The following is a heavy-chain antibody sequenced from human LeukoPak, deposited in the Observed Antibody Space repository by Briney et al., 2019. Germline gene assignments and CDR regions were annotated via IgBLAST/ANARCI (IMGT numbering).Heavy chain of an antibody. J-gene: IGHJ6*02. CDR3: ARGRGSYAYFDGMDV. CDR2: MNPNSGNT. D-gene: IGHD5-18*01. CDR1: GYTFTSYD. Sequence: GASVKVSCKASGYTFTSYDINWVRQATGQGLEGMGWMNPNSGNTGYAQKFQGRVTMTRNTSISTAYMELSSLRSEDTAVYYCARGRGSYAYFDGMDVWGQGTTVTVSS. V-gene: IGHV1-8*01.